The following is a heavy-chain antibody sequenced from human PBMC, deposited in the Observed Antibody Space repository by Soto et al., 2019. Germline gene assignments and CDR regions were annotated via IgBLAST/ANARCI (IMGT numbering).Heavy chain of an antibody. CDR1: GYSFTSYW. J-gene: IGHJ6*02. D-gene: IGHD5-18*01. V-gene: IGHV5-10-1*01. Sequence: GESLKISCKGSGYSFTSYWISWVRQMPGKGLEWMGRIDPSDSYTNYSPSFQGHVTISADKSISTAYLQWSSLKASDTAMYYCARQVVDTSLRYYYGMDVWGQGTTVTVSS. CDR3: ARQVVDTSLRYYYGMDV. CDR2: IDPSDSYT.